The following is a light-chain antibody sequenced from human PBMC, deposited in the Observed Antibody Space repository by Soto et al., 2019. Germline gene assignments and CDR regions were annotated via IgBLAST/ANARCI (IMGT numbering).Light chain of an antibody. CDR3: QHYNNWPPDYT. V-gene: IGKV3-15*01. J-gene: IGKJ2*01. CDR2: GAS. CDR1: QSVSSN. Sequence: EIVMTQSPATLSVSPGERATLSCRASQSVSSNLAWYQQKPGQAPRLLIYGASTRATGIPARFSGSGSGTEFTLTISSLQSEDFAVYYCQHYNNWPPDYTFGQGTKVDIK.